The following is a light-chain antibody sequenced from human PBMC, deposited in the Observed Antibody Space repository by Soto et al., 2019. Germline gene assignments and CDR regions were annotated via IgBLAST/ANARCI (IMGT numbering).Light chain of an antibody. V-gene: IGKV3-20*01. CDR1: QSVSSSY. J-gene: IGKJ1*01. CDR2: GAS. Sequence: EIVLTQSPGTLSLSPGERATLSCRASQSVSSSYLAWYQQKPGQAPSLLIYGASSRATGVPDRFTGSGSGTDFTLTITRLEPEEFVVYYCQQYNTSPGTFGQGTKVEIK. CDR3: QQYNTSPGT.